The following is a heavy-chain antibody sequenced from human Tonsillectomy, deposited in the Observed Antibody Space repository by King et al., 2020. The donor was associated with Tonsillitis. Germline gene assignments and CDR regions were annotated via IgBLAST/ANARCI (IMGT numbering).Heavy chain of an antibody. V-gene: IGHV3-64D*06. Sequence: DVQLVESGGGLVQPGGSLRLSCSASGFTFSSYAMHWVRQAPGKGLEYVSAIGSTGGSTYYADSVKGRFTISRDNSKNTLYLQMSSLRAEDTAVYYCVKGSGNARRDFDYWGQGTLVTVSS. D-gene: IGHD5-12*01. J-gene: IGHJ4*02. CDR1: GFTFSSYA. CDR2: IGSTGGST. CDR3: VKGSGNARRDFDY.